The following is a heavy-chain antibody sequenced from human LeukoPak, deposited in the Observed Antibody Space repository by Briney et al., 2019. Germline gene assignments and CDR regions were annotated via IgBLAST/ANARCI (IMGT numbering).Heavy chain of an antibody. CDR1: GETLIHNF. D-gene: IGHD6-19*01. V-gene: IGHV4-34*01. CDR2: INHSGST. CDR3: ARAMPYFYGSIAVPGTIDY. Sequence: ASETLSLTCAVYGETLIHNFWRWMRQPPGKGLEWIGQINHSGSTYYNPSLKSRVTILVDTSKNQFSLKLTSVTAADTAVYYCARAMPYFYGSIAVPGTIDYWGQGILVTVSS. J-gene: IGHJ4*02.